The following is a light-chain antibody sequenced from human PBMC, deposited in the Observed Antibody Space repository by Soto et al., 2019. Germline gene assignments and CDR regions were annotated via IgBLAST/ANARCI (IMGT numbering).Light chain of an antibody. CDR1: SNDFGIYNL. V-gene: IGLV2-23*02. J-gene: IGLJ1*01. CDR2: EVF. CDR3: CSYAGSNTYG. Sequence: QSALTQPASVSGSPGQSITISCTGTSNDFGIYNLVSWYQQHPGKAPKLVIYEVFRLPSGVSDRFSGSMSGNTASLTISGLQAEDEADYYCCSYAGSNTYGFRTGTKVTVL.